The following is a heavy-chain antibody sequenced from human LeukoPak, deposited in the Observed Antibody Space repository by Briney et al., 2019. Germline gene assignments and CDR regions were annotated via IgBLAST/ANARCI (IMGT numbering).Heavy chain of an antibody. CDR2: IYDSGST. CDR3: ARESNINNWFDP. V-gene: IGHV4-30-2*06. J-gene: IGHJ5*02. D-gene: IGHD2/OR15-2a*01. Sequence: SETLSLTCIVSGCSVSSGGRPGSWIRQSPGKCLEWIGYIYDSGSTFYNPSLKSRVTMSIDRSNNQFSLKLSSVTAADTAVYYCARESNINNWFDPWGQGTLVTVSS. CDR1: GCSVSSGGRP.